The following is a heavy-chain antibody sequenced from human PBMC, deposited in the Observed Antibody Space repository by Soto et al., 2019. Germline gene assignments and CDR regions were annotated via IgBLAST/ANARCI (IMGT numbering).Heavy chain of an antibody. J-gene: IGHJ4*02. CDR1: GFTFSSYS. V-gene: IGHV3-48*01. CDR3: AGIAAAGTNDY. Sequence: EVQLVESGGGLVQPGGSLRLSCAASGFTFSSYSMNWVRQAPGKGLEWVSYISSSSSTIYYADSVKGRFTISRDNAKNSLYLQMNSLRAEDTAVYYCAGIAAAGTNDYWGQGTLVTVSS. D-gene: IGHD6-13*01. CDR2: ISSSSSTI.